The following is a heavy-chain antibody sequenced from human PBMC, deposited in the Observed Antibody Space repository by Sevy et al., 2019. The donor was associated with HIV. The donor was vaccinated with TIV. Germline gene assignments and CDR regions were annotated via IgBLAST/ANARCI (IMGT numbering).Heavy chain of an antibody. V-gene: IGHV3-48*03. CDR3: AREGPVSKGDMDV. J-gene: IGHJ6*03. CDR1: GFTFSSYE. CDR2: ISSSGSTI. Sequence: GGSLRLSCAASGFTFSSYEMNWVRQAPGKGLEWVSYISSSGSTIYYADSVKGRFTISRDNAKNSLYLQMNSLRAEDTAVYYCAREGPVSKGDMDVWGKGTTVTVSS.